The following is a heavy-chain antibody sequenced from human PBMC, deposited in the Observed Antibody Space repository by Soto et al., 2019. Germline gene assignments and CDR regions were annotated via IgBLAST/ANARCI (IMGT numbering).Heavy chain of an antibody. Sequence: SETLSLTCTVSGGSVTTSSYYWGWIRQPPGKGLDWIGSIFHSGSTYYSPSLKSRISLSVDTSKNQFSLKLDSVSVSDTAVYYCARQEAATGRGFWFDSWGQGTLVTVSS. V-gene: IGHV4-39*01. CDR3: ARQEAATGRGFWFDS. CDR1: GGSVTTSSYY. D-gene: IGHD1-26*01. CDR2: IFHSGST. J-gene: IGHJ5*01.